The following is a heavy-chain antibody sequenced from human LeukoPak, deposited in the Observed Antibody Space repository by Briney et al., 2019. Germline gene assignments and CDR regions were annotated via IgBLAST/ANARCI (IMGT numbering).Heavy chain of an antibody. Sequence: GGSLRLSCAASGFTFSSYGMHWVRQAPGKGLEWVAFIRYDGSNKYYADSVKGRFTISRDNSKNTLYLHVNSLRPEDTAVYYCAKDIVVVVAAINWFDPWGQGTLVTVSS. V-gene: IGHV3-30*02. CDR1: GFTFSSYG. CDR2: IRYDGSNK. CDR3: AKDIVVVVAAINWFDP. D-gene: IGHD2-15*01. J-gene: IGHJ5*02.